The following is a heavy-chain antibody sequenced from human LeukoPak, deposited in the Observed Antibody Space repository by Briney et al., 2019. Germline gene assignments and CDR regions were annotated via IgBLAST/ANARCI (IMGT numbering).Heavy chain of an antibody. V-gene: IGHV4-4*07. CDR2: ISSRGNT. D-gene: IGHD3-10*01. CDR3: ARDGGDGWFDP. CDR1: GVSISSYY. J-gene: IGHJ5*02. Sequence: SETLSLTCTVSGVSISSYYWNWIRQPAGKGLEWIGRISSRGNTNYNPSLKSRLTMSVDTSKNQFSLKLTSVTAADTAVYYCARDGGDGWFDPWGQGSLVTVSS.